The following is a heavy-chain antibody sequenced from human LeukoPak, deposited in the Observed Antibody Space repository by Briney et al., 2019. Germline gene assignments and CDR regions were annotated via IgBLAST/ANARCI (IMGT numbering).Heavy chain of an antibody. J-gene: IGHJ3*01. CDR2: ISYDESNK. CDR1: GFSFSSYD. D-gene: IGHD1-26*01. Sequence: GGSLRLSCAASGFSFSSYDMHWVRQAPGKGLEWVAVISYDESNKNYADSVKGRFTVSRDNSNKKVFLQMNSLRADDTAAYYCAKAGWYSAKTYATYDDAYDVWGQGTMVTVSS. V-gene: IGHV3-30*18. CDR3: AKAGWYSAKTYATYDDAYDV.